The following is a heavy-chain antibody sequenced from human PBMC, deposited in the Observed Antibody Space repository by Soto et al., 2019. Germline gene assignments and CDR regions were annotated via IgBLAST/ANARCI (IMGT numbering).Heavy chain of an antibody. Sequence: SETLSLTCTVSGGSISSSSYYWGWIRQPPGKGLEWIGSIYYSGSTYYNPSLKSRVTISVDTSKNQFPLKLSSVTAADTAVYYCARVGGVTGITGTTRYWGQGTLVTVSS. CDR3: ARVGGVTGITGTTRY. V-gene: IGHV4-39*06. CDR1: GGSISSSSYY. D-gene: IGHD1-7*01. CDR2: IYYSGST. J-gene: IGHJ4*02.